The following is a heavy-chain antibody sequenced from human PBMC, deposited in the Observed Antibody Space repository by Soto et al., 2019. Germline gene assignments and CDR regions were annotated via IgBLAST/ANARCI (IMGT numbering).Heavy chain of an antibody. V-gene: IGHV5-51*01. CDR2: IYPGDSDT. CDR1: GYSFSNYW. CDR3: ARFYYDSSGYLPSPYYYYYGMDV. D-gene: IGHD3-22*01. Sequence: GPSLKISCKGSGYSFSNYWIAWVRQMPGKGLEWMGIIYPGDSDTRYSPSFQGQVTISADRSISTTYLQMNSLRAEDTAVYYCARFYYDSSGYLPSPYYYYYGMDVWGQGTTVTVSS. J-gene: IGHJ6*02.